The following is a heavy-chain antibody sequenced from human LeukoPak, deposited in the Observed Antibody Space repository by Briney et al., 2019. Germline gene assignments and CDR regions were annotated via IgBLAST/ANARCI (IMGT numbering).Heavy chain of an antibody. CDR2: ISSTGSSI. CDR1: GFTFSSYS. D-gene: IGHD5-18*01. V-gene: IGHV3-48*04. Sequence: GGSLRLSCAASGFTFSSYSMNWVRQAPGKGLEWVSSISSTGSSIYYTDSVKGRFTISRDNAKNSLYLQMNSLRAEDTAVYYCARDRLRGYADYWGQGTLVTVSS. J-gene: IGHJ4*02. CDR3: ARDRLRGYADY.